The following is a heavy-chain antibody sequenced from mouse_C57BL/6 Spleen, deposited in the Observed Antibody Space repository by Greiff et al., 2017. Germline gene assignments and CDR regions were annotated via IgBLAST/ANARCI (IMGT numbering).Heavy chain of an antibody. J-gene: IGHJ3*01. V-gene: IGHV1-66*01. Sequence: VKLMESGPELVKPGASVKISCKASGYSFTSYYIHWVKQRPGQGLEWIGWIYPGSGNTKYNEKFKGKATLTADTSSSTAYMQLSSLTSEDSAVYYCARSDSSGSAWFAYWGQGTLVTVSA. D-gene: IGHD3-2*02. CDR2: IYPGSGNT. CDR1: GYSFTSYY. CDR3: ARSDSSGSAWFAY.